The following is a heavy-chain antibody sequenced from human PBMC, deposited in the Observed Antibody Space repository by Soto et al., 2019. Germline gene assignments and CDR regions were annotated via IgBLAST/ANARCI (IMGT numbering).Heavy chain of an antibody. Sequence: GGSLRLSCAASGFTFSSYAMSWVRQAPGKGLEWVSAISGSGGSTYYADSVKGRFTISRDNSKNTLYLQMNSLRAEDTAVYYCAKDLCSGGSCYTIVDYWGQGTLVTVSS. CDR2: ISGSGGST. D-gene: IGHD2-15*01. CDR3: AKDLCSGGSCYTIVDY. CDR1: GFTFSSYA. J-gene: IGHJ4*02. V-gene: IGHV3-23*01.